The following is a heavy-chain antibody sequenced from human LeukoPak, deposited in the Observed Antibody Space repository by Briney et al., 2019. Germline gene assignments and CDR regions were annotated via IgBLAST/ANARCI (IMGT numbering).Heavy chain of an antibody. Sequence: SETLSLTCTVSGGSISSSSDYWGWIRQAPGKGLEWIGSIYYHENTYYNSSLKSRVTISVDTSKNQFSPKLNSVTAADTAVYFCARRAYSAAYWKHFDYWGQGTLVTVSS. D-gene: IGHD1-1*01. V-gene: IGHV4-39*01. CDR3: ARRAYSAAYWKHFDY. J-gene: IGHJ4*02. CDR2: IYYHENT. CDR1: GGSISSSSDY.